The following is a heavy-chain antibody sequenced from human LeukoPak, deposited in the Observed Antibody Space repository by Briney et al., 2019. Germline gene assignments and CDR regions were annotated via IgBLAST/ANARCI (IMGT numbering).Heavy chain of an antibody. V-gene: IGHV3-23*01. Sequence: PGGSLRLSCAASGFTFSSYAMSWVRQAPGKGLLWVSPINNSGGSTHYADSVKGRFTLSRDNSKNTLYLQMNRLRAEDTAVYDCAKDLDGGSWRGGCMDVWGQGTTVTVS. CDR2: INNSGGST. D-gene: IGHD6-13*01. CDR3: AKDLDGGSWRGGCMDV. J-gene: IGHJ6*02. CDR1: GFTFSSYA.